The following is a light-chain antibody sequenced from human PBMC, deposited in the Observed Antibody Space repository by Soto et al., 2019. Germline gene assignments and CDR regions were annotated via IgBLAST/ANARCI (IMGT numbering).Light chain of an antibody. CDR1: QSISHW. CDR3: QQYSTYSIT. V-gene: IGKV1-5*03. J-gene: IGKJ4*01. Sequence: DIQMTQSPSTLSASVGDRVTITCRASQSISHWLAWYQQKPGKAPTVLIYQASALASGVPSRFSGSGSRTEFTLTISSLQPDDFATYHCQQYSTYSITFGGGTNVEMK. CDR2: QAS.